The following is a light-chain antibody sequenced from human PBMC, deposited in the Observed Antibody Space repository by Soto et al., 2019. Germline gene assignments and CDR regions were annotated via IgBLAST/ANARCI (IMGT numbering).Light chain of an antibody. J-gene: IGKJ1*01. CDR2: KAS. V-gene: IGKV1-5*03. Sequence: DNKMTQSVSTLSASIGDRVTITCRASQSISSWLAWYQQKPGKAPNLLIYKASSLESGVPSRFSGSGSGTEFTLTISSLQPDDFATYYCQQYNTYSTFGQGTKVDIK. CDR3: QQYNTYST. CDR1: QSISSW.